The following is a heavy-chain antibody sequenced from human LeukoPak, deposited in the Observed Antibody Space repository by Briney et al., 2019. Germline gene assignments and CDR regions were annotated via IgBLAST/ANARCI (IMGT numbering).Heavy chain of an antibody. CDR2: ISGSGVNT. Sequence: GGSLRLSCAAAGFTFSSYAMSWVRQAPGKGLEWVSSISGSGVNTYYADSVKGRFTISRDNSKNTLYLQMNSLRAEDTAVYYCARDVNWGGTYFDYWGQGTLVTVSS. V-gene: IGHV3-23*01. J-gene: IGHJ4*02. CDR1: GFTFSSYA. CDR3: ARDVNWGGTYFDY. D-gene: IGHD7-27*01.